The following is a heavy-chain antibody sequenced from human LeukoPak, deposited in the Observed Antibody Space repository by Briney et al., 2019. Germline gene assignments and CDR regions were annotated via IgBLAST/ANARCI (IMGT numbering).Heavy chain of an antibody. Sequence: GGSLRLSCAASGFTFSSYAMSWVRQAPGKGLEWVSAISGSGGSTYYADSVKGRFTISRDNSKNTLYLQMDSLRAEDTAVYYCAKDQLGPYSSSWYVGGHFDYWGQRTLVTVSS. V-gene: IGHV3-23*01. CDR3: AKDQLGPYSSSWYVGGHFDY. J-gene: IGHJ4*02. CDR2: ISGSGGST. CDR1: GFTFSSYA. D-gene: IGHD6-13*01.